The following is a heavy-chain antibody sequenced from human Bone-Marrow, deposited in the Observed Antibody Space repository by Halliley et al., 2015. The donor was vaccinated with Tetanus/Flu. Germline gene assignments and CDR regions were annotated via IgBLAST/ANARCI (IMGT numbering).Heavy chain of an antibody. J-gene: IGHJ4*02. D-gene: IGHD6-13*01. V-gene: IGHV3-33*01. CDR2: IWYDASKR. Sequence: WLAVIWYDASKRYYADSVKGRFTISRDNSKSTQYLQMNSLRAEDTAVYYCATDVGGGSWPSLAYWGQGALVTVSS. CDR3: ATDVGGGSWPSLAY.